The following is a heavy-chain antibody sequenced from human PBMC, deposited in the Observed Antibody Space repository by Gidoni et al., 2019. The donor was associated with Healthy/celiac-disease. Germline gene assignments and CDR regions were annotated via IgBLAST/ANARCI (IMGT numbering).Heavy chain of an antibody. V-gene: IGHV3-23*01. CDR1: GFTFSSYA. Sequence: EVQLLASGGCLVQPGGYLRLSCAASGFTFSSYAKSWVRQAPGKGLEWVSAISGSGGSTYYADSVKGRFTISRDNSKNTLYLQMNSLRAEDTAVYYCAKRKESRGYCSGGSCSPADYWGQGTLVTVSS. CDR2: ISGSGGST. D-gene: IGHD2-15*01. J-gene: IGHJ4*02. CDR3: AKRKESRGYCSGGSCSPADY.